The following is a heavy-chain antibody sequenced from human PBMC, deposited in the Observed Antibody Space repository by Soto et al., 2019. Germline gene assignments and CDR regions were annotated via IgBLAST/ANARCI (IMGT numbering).Heavy chain of an antibody. CDR3: ARSGRDDSTWSDDTFDI. CDR2: IRNKANTYTT. J-gene: IGHJ3*02. D-gene: IGHD3-10*01. V-gene: IGHV3-72*01. CDR1: GFTFSVHY. Sequence: EVQLVESGGGLVQPGGSLRLSCAASGFTFSVHYMDWVRQAPGKGLEWVGRIRNKANTYTTEYAASVKGKFTISRDDSKTSLYLQMNSLKTEDTAVYYCARSGRDDSTWSDDTFDIWGQGTVVTVSS.